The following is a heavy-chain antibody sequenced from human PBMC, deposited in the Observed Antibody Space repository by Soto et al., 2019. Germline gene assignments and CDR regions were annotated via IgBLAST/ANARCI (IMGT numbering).Heavy chain of an antibody. CDR1: GFTFSAYN. CDR2: ITSSSSSI. Sequence: EVQLVESGGGLVKPGGSLRLSCAASGFTFSAYNMNWVRQPPGKGLEWVSSITSSSSSIYYADSLKGRFTISRENAKNSLYLQMNSLRAEDTAVYYCASHYGDNGWFDPWGQGTLVTVSS. V-gene: IGHV3-21*06. CDR3: ASHYGDNGWFDP. J-gene: IGHJ5*02. D-gene: IGHD4-17*01.